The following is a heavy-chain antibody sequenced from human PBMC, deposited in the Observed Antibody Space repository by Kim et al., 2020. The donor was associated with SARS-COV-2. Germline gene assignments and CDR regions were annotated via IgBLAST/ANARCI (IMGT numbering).Heavy chain of an antibody. CDR3: AKDHTGIVGAHFDY. D-gene: IGHD1-26*01. CDR1: GFTFSSYA. Sequence: GGSLRLSCAASGFTFSSYAMSWVRQAPGKGLEWVSAISGSGGRTSYADSVRGRFTISRDNAKNTLYLQMNSLRAEDTAVYYCAKDHTGIVGAHFDYWGQGTLVTVSS. V-gene: IGHV3-23*01. CDR2: ISGSGGRT. J-gene: IGHJ4*02.